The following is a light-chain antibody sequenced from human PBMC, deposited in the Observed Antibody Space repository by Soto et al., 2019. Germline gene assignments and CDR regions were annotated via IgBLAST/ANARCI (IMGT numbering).Light chain of an antibody. V-gene: IGLV2-14*01. J-gene: IGLJ3*02. CDR1: SSDVGAYNY. CDR2: EVS. CDR3: SSYTSSTTWV. Sequence: QSTLTQPASVSGSPGQSITISCTGTSSDVGAYNYVSWYQQHPGKAPKLMIYEVSYRPSGVSDRFSGSRSGNTASLTISGLQAVDESDYYCSSYTSSTTWVFGGGTKLT.